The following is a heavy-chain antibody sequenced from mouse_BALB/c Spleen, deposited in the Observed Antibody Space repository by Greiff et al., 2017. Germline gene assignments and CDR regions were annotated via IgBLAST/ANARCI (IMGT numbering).Heavy chain of an antibody. J-gene: IGHJ3*01. CDR1: GFTFSSFG. CDR2: ISSGSSTI. CDR3: ARSTFSWFAY. V-gene: IGHV5-17*02. Sequence: EVMLVESGGGLVQPGGSRKLSCAASGFTFSSFGMHWVRQAPEKGLEWVAYISSGSSTIYYADTVKGRFTISRDNPKNTLFLQMTSLRSEDTAMYYCARSTFSWFAYWGQGTLVTVSA.